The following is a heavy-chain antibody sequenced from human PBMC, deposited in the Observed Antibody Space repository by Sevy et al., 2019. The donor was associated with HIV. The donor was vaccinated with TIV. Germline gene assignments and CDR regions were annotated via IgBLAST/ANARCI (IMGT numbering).Heavy chain of an antibody. CDR2: MSYNGNRK. CDR3: AREGVLMGGSIVSYGMDV. D-gene: IGHD3-16*02. Sequence: GGSLRLSCEGSGFSFSRSPMHWVRQAPGKGLEWVAVMSYNGNRKYNEDSVKGRFTISRDDSKNTVFLQMNSLRVEDTGVYYCAREGVLMGGSIVSYGMDVWVQGTTVTVSS. V-gene: IGHV3-30-3*01. CDR1: GFSFSRSP. J-gene: IGHJ6*02.